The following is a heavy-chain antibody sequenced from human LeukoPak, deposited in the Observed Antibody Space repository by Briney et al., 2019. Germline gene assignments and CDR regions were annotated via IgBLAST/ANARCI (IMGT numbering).Heavy chain of an antibody. CDR3: TRGTVTTYYFDY. J-gene: IGHJ4*02. CDR2: IYYSGST. Sequence: PSETLSLTCTVSGGSISGYYWSWIRQPPGKELEWIGYIYYSGSTNYNPSLKSRVTISVDTSKNQFSLQLSSVTAADTAVYYCTRGTVTTYYFDYWAQGTLVTVSS. V-gene: IGHV4-59*01. D-gene: IGHD4-17*01. CDR1: GGSISGYY.